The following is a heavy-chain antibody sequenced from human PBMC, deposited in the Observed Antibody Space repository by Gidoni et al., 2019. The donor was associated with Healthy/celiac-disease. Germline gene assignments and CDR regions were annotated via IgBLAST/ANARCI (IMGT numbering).Heavy chain of an antibody. V-gene: IGHV3-30*18. CDR2: ISYDGSNK. J-gene: IGHJ4*02. Sequence: QVQLVESGGGVVQPGRSLRLSCAASGFTFSSYGMHLVRQDPGKGLEWGAVISYDGSNKYYADSVKGRFTISRDNSKNTLYLQMNSLRAEDTAVYYCAKEIWFGELLEPIDYWGQGTLVTVSS. CDR1: GFTFSSYG. CDR3: AKEIWFGELLEPIDY. D-gene: IGHD3-10*01.